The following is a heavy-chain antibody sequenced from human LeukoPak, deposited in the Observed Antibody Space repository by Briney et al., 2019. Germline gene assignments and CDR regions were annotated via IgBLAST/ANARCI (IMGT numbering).Heavy chain of an antibody. CDR2: IWYDGSNK. Sequence: GGSLRLSCAASGFTFSSYSMHWVRQAPGKGLEWVAVIWYDGSNKYYADSVKGRFTISRDNSKNTLYLQMNSLRAEDTAVYYCARDSGWGSGSYFDYWGQGTLVTVSS. CDR1: GFTFSSYS. V-gene: IGHV3-33*08. CDR3: ARDSGWGSGSYFDY. J-gene: IGHJ4*02. D-gene: IGHD2-15*01.